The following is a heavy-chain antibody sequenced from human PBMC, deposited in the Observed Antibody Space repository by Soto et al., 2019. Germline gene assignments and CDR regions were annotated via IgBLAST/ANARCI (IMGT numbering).Heavy chain of an antibody. CDR2: INAGGGYT. D-gene: IGHD2-21*02. CDR3: TRGGAXVVVTAPFDL. V-gene: IGHV1-46*03. J-gene: IGHJ5*02. CDR1: GYIFANYY. Sequence: ASVKVSCKASGYIFANYYMHWVRQAPGQGLEWMGTINAGGGYTTYAQRFQGRVTMTRDTSTSTVSMELSSLRYEDTALYYYTRGGAXVVVTAPFDLWG.